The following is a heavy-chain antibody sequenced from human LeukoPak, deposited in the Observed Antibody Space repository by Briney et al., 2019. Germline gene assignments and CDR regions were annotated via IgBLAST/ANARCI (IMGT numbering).Heavy chain of an antibody. CDR2: ISISGTKT. CDR1: EFDFSTHA. J-gene: IGHJ4*02. V-gene: IGHV3-23*01. Sequence: GGSLRLSCAASEFDFSTHAMTWVRQAPGKGLEWVSAISISGTKTYYADSVKGRFTISRDNSKNTLYLQMNSLRAEDTAIYYCAKDQNMVATAPFDCWGQGTLVTVSS. CDR3: AKDQNMVATAPFDC. D-gene: IGHD5-12*01.